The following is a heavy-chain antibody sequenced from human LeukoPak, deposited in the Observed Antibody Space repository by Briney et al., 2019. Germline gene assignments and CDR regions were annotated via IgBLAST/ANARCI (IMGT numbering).Heavy chain of an antibody. J-gene: IGHJ3*02. CDR1: GGSISSYY. D-gene: IGHD6-19*01. CDR2: IYYSGST. V-gene: IGHV4-59*01. CDR3: ARHRTGIAVAGTAFDI. Sequence: SETLSLTCTVSGGSISSYYWSWIRQPPGKGLEWIGYIYYSGSTNYNPSLKSRVTISVDTSKNQFSLKLSSVTAADTAVYYCARHRTGIAVAGTAFDIWGQGTMVTVSS.